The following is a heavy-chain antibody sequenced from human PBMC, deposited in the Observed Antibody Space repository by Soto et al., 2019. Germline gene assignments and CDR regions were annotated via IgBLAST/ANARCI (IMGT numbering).Heavy chain of an antibody. J-gene: IGHJ4*02. Sequence: ASVKVSCKASGYTFTSYAMHWVRQAPGQRLEWMGWIDAGNGNTKYSQKFQGRVTITRDTSASTAYMELSSLRSEDTAVYYCAREYYDSSGYYYYLAFEYWGQGTLVIVS. V-gene: IGHV1-3*01. CDR1: GYTFTSYA. D-gene: IGHD3-22*01. CDR3: AREYYDSSGYYYYLAFEY. CDR2: IDAGNGNT.